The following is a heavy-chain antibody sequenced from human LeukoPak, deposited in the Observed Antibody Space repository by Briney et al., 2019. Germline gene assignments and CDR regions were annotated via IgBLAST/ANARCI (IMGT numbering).Heavy chain of an antibody. CDR1: GFTFSSYW. CDR3: VRDSLNYCFDY. V-gene: IGHV3-74*01. Sequence: GGSLRLSCAASGFTFSSYWMHWVRQAPGKGLVWVSRINSNGRSTSYADSVKGRFTVYRDHAKNTLYLQMNSLTAEDTAVYYCVRDSLNYCFDYWGQGTLVTVSS. CDR2: INSNGRST. J-gene: IGHJ4*02.